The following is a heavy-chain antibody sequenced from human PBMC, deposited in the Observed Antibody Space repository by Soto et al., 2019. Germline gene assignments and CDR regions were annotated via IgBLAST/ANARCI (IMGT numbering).Heavy chain of an antibody. CDR1: GFTFDDYG. Sequence: LRLSCAASGFTFDDYGMSWVRQAPGKGLEWVSGINWNGGSTGYADSVKGRFTISRDNAKNSLYLQMNSLRAEDAALYYCARPFYYYDSSGYSRYYFDYWGQGTLVTVSS. V-gene: IGHV3-20*04. CDR3: ARPFYYYDSSGYSRYYFDY. CDR2: INWNGGST. J-gene: IGHJ4*02. D-gene: IGHD3-22*01.